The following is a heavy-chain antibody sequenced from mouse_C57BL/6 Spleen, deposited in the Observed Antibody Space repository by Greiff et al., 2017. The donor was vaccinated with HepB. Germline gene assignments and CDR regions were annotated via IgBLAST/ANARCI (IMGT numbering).Heavy chain of an antibody. J-gene: IGHJ1*03. CDR1: EYTFSDYG. Sequence: EVMLVESGGGLVKPGGSLKLSCANYEYTFSDYGMHWVRQAPEKGLEWVAYMSSGSRTIYYADTVKGRFTISRDNAKNTLFLQMTSLRSEDTAMYYCATTVVAPHWYFDVWGTGTTVTVSS. V-gene: IGHV5-17*01. CDR2: MSSGSRTI. D-gene: IGHD1-1*01. CDR3: ATTVVAPHWYFDV.